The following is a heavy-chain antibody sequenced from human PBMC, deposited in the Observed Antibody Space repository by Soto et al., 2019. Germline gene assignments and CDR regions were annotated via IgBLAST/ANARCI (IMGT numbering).Heavy chain of an antibody. CDR3: ARKCKGGPCHWFVT. CDR1: SGSISSTIYS. V-gene: IGHV4-39*02. D-gene: IGHD2-15*01. CDR2: IFYSGST. Sequence: QLQLQESGPGLVKPSETLSLTCTVSSGSISSTIYSWDWIRQPPGKGLEWIGSIFYSGSTYYNPSLKSRVNISVDTSKNHFSLTLTDVTAADTAVYYCARKCKGGPCHWFVTWGQGTLVTVSS. J-gene: IGHJ5*02.